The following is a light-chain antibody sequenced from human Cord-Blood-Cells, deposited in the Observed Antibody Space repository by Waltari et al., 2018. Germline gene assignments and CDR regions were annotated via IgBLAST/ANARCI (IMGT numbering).Light chain of an antibody. V-gene: IGLV1-47*01. Sequence: SVLTQPPSASGPPGQRVTISCSGSSSNTGSTYVYWYQQLPGTAPKLLIYRNNQRPSGVPDRFSVSKSGTSASLAISGLRSEDEADYYCAAWDDSLSGVVFGGGTKLTVL. CDR2: RNN. CDR3: AAWDDSLSGVV. J-gene: IGLJ2*01. CDR1: SSNTGSTY.